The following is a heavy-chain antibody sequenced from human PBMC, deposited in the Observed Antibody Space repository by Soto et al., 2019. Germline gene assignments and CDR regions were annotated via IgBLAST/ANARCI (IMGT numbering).Heavy chain of an antibody. D-gene: IGHD4-17*01. Sequence: GGSLRLSCAASGFTFSSYGMHWVRQAPGKGLEWVAVIWYDGSNKYYADSVKGRFTISRDNSKNTLYLQMNSLRAEDTAVYYCARQWSGGWAYGSDDAFDIWGQGTMVTVSS. CDR2: IWYDGSNK. J-gene: IGHJ3*02. V-gene: IGHV3-33*01. CDR3: ARQWSGGWAYGSDDAFDI. CDR1: GFTFSSYG.